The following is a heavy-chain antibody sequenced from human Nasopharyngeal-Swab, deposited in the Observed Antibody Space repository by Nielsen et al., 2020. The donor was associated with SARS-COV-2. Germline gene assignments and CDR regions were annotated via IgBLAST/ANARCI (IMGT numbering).Heavy chain of an antibody. Sequence: SETLSLTCAVSGGSISSGGYSWSWIREPPGKGLEWIGYIYHSGSTYYNPSLKSRVTISVDRSKNQFSLKLSSVTAADTAVYYCAMDHCTIGVCAEPVTEFFHYWGRGTLVTVSS. J-gene: IGHJ4*02. V-gene: IGHV4-30-2*01. CDR3: AMDHCTIGVCAEPVTEFFHY. D-gene: IGHD2-8*01. CDR2: IYHSGST. CDR1: GGSISSGGYS.